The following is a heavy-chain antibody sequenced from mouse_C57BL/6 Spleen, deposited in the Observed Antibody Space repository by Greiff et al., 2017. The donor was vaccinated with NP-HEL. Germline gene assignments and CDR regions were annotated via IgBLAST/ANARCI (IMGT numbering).Heavy chain of an antibody. CDR1: GFTFTDYY. J-gene: IGHJ2*01. CDR3: ARYGGGFDY. CDR2: IRNKANGYTT. V-gene: IGHV7-3*01. Sequence: EVQLVESGGGLVQPGGSLSLSCAASGFTFTDYYMSWVRQPPGKALEWLGFIRNKANGYTTEYSASVKGRFTISRDNSQSILYLQMNALGAEDSATYYCARYGGGFDYWGQGTTLTVSS.